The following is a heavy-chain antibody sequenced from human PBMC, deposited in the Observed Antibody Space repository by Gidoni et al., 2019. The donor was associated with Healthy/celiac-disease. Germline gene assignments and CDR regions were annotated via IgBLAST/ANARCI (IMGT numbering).Heavy chain of an antibody. D-gene: IGHD3-22*01. CDR1: GLTFSSDS. J-gene: IGHJ4*02. CDR2: ISSSSNYI. Sequence: EVQLVESGGGLVTPGGSLRLSCAASGLTFSSDSMNWVRQAPGKGLELVSSISSSSNYIYYADSVKGRFTISRDNAQNSLYLQMNSLRSEDTAVYYCQRGGYYYDSSGYPPSDYWGQGTLVTVSS. V-gene: IGHV3-21*01. CDR3: QRGGYYYDSSGYPPSDY.